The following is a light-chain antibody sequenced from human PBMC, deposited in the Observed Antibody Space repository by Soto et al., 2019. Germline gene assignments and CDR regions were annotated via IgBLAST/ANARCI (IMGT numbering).Light chain of an antibody. V-gene: IGLV7-43*01. Sequence: QTVVTQEPSLTVSPGGTVTLTFASSAGAVTSAYYTNWLQQKPGHAPRALIYSTREKHSWTPALFSGSLLGGKAALKLSAAQPDDDADYYCLLYDGGAQVLFGGGTKLTVL. CDR2: STR. J-gene: IGLJ2*01. CDR3: LLYDGGAQVL. CDR1: AGAVTSAYY.